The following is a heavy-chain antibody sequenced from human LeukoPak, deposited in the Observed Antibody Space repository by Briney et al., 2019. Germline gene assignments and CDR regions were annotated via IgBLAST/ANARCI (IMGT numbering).Heavy chain of an antibody. CDR3: AKDLSIQD. CDR1: GFTFSNYV. V-gene: IGHV3-23*01. CDR2: ISGSGTNT. Sequence: PGGSLRLSCAASGFTFSNYVMNWVRQAPGEGLEWVSGISGSGTNTHYTDSVKGRFTISRDNSKNTLYLQVNSLRSEDTAVYYCAKDLSIQDWGQGTLVTVSS. J-gene: IGHJ1*01.